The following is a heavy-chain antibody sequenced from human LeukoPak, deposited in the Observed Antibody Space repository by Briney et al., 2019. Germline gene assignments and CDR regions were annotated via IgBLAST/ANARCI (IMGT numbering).Heavy chain of an antibody. CDR2: ISYDGSNK. D-gene: IGHD3-22*01. J-gene: IGHJ1*01. CDR1: GFTLSSYA. V-gene: IGHV3-30-3*01. CDR3: AKDGKLPYYYDSSGYHGAAAEYFQH. Sequence: QPGRSLRLSCAASGFTLSSYAMHWVRQAPGKGLEWVAVISYDGSNKYYADSVKGRFTISRDNSKNTLYLQMNSLRAEDTAVYYCAKDGKLPYYYDSSGYHGAAAEYFQHWGQGTLVTVSS.